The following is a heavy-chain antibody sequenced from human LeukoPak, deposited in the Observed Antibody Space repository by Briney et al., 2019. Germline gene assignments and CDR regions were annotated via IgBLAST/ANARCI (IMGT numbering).Heavy chain of an antibody. CDR3: TRNRVTVHFDY. J-gene: IGHJ4*02. V-gene: IGHV3-49*03. CDR2: IRSKAFGGTP. CDR1: GFTFDDYA. D-gene: IGHD2-21*02. Sequence: HSGRSLRLSCSASGFTFDDYAVSWFRQAPGKGLEWVGFIRSKAFGGTPEYAASVRGRFTISRDDSKSIAYLQMNSLKTEDTAVYYCTRNRVTVHFDYWSQGTLVTVSS.